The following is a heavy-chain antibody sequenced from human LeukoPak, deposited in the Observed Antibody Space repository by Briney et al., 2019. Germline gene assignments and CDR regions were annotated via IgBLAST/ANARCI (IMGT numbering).Heavy chain of an antibody. CDR1: GGSFSGYY. D-gene: IGHD3-9*01. CDR2: INHSGST. V-gene: IGHV4-34*01. J-gene: IGHJ4*02. Sequence: SETLSLTCAVYGGSFSGYYWSWIRQPPGKGLEWIGEINHSGSTNYNPSLKSRVTISVDTSKNQFSLKLSSVTAADTAVYYCARQGGVLRYFDWLPFYDYWGQGTLVTVSS. CDR3: ARQGGVLRYFDWLPFYDY.